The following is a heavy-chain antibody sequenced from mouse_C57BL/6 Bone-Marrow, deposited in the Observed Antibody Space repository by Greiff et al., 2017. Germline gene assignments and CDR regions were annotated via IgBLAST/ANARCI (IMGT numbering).Heavy chain of an antibody. Sequence: EVKLVESGGGLVKPGGSLKLSCAASGFTFSDYGMHWVRQAPEKGLEWVAYISSGSSTIYYADTVKGRFTISRDNAKNTLFLQMTSLRSEDTAMYYCARSRLRQGYAMDYWGQGTSVTVSS. J-gene: IGHJ4*01. CDR2: ISSGSSTI. CDR1: GFTFSDYG. V-gene: IGHV5-17*01. D-gene: IGHD2-4*01. CDR3: ARSRLRQGYAMDY.